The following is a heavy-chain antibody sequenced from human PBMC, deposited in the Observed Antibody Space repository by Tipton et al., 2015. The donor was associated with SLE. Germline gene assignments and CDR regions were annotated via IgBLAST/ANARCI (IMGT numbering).Heavy chain of an antibody. V-gene: IGHV3-21*01. CDR3: AREGGYYYGSGGADFDY. D-gene: IGHD3-10*01. Sequence: SLRLSCAASGFTFSSYSMNWVRQAPGKGLEWVSSISSSSSYIYYADSVKGRFTISRDNAKNSLYLQMNSLRAEDTAVYYCAREGGYYYGSGGADFDYWGQGTLVTVSS. CDR2: ISSSSSYI. CDR1: GFTFSSYS. J-gene: IGHJ4*02.